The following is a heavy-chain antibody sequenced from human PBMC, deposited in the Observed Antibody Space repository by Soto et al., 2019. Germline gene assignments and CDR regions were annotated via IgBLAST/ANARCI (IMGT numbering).Heavy chain of an antibody. CDR3: ARAPDYDFWSGYYTYFDY. CDR2: ISAYNGNT. D-gene: IGHD3-3*01. CDR1: GYTFTSYG. Sequence: QVQLVQSGAEVKKPGASVKVSCKASGYTFTSYGISWVRQAPGQWLEWMGWISAYNGNTNYAQKLKGRVTMTTDTSTSTAYMELRSLRSDDTAVYYCARAPDYDFWSGYYTYFDYWGQGTLVTVSS. J-gene: IGHJ4*02. V-gene: IGHV1-18*01.